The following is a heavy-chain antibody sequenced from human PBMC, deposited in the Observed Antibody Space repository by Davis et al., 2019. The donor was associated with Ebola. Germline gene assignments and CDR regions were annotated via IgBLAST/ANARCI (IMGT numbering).Heavy chain of an antibody. V-gene: IGHV4-39*01. Sequence: SETLSLTCTVSGGSISSSSYYWGWIRQPPGKGLEWIGSIYYSGSTYYNPSLKSRVTISVDTSKNQFSLKLSSVTAADTAVYYCARRVVAARPEHFDYWGQETLVTVSS. CDR3: ARRVVAARPEHFDY. D-gene: IGHD6-6*01. CDR2: IYYSGST. CDR1: GGSISSSSYY. J-gene: IGHJ4*02.